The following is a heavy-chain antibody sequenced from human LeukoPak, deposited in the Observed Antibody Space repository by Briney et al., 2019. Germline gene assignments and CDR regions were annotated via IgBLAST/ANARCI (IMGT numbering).Heavy chain of an antibody. Sequence: ASVKVSCKASGYTFSDYYIHWVRQAPGQGLEWMGWINPNSGGTNYAQKFQGRVTMTRDTSISTAYMELSGLGSDDTAVYYCARPNYYDSSGHFDYWGQGALVTVSS. CDR2: INPNSGGT. D-gene: IGHD3-22*01. CDR3: ARPNYYDSSGHFDY. CDR1: GYTFSDYY. V-gene: IGHV1-2*02. J-gene: IGHJ4*02.